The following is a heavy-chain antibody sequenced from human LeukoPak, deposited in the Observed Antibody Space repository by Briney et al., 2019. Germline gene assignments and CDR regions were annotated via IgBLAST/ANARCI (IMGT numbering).Heavy chain of an antibody. CDR3: AKELRYCSGTRCYEASGMDV. J-gene: IGHJ6*02. CDR2: ISYDGSDK. V-gene: IGHV3-30*18. D-gene: IGHD2-2*01. Sequence: PGGSLRLPCAASGFTFSSYGMHWVRQAPGKGLEWVAAISYDGSDKYYADSVKGRFTISKYNSKNTLSLQMNSMRAEDTAVFFCAKELRYCSGTRCYEASGMDVWGQGTTVTVSS. CDR1: GFTFSSYG.